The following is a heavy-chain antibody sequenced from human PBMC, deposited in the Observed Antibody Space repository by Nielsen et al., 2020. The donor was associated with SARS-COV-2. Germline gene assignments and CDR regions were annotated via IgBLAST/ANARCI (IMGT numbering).Heavy chain of an antibody. D-gene: IGHD3-9*01. Sequence: GESLKISCAASGFIFNSYVMHWVRQAPGKGLEWVAVMSYDGTIEYYAESVKGRFTISRDTSQKTLYLQLNSLKTEDTALYYCAREGRTKFFDSASYYFGVDVWGQGTTVNVSS. J-gene: IGHJ6*02. V-gene: IGHV3-30*03. CDR3: AREGRTKFFDSASYYFGVDV. CDR1: GFIFNSYV. CDR2: MSYDGTIE.